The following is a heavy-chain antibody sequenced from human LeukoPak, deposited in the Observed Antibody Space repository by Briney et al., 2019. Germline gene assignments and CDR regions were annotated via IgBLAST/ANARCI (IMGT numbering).Heavy chain of an antibody. V-gene: IGHV4-59*01. CDR1: GGSIGNYY. CDR2: VLNDGST. J-gene: IGHJ4*02. D-gene: IGHD2/OR15-2a*01. CDR3: ARYFVAEAFDV. Sequence: SETLSLTCTVSGGSIGNYYWSWIRQPPGRGLEWIGYVLNDGSTNYNASLDSRVSISIDTANNQFYLKVPFVTAADTAVYYCARYFVAEAFDVWGQGALVIVSS.